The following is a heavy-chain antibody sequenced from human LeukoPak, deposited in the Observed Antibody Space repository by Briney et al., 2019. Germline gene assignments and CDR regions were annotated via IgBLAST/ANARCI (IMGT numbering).Heavy chain of an antibody. V-gene: IGHV3-30*18. CDR1: GFTFSSYG. CDR3: AKDSPGGLFDY. Sequence: GGSLRLSCAASGFTFSSYGMHWVRQAPGKGLEWVAVISYDGSNKYYADSVKGRFTISRDNSKNTLYLQMNSLRAEDTAVYYRAKDSPGGLFDYWGQGTLVTVSS. CDR2: ISYDGSNK. J-gene: IGHJ4*02. D-gene: IGHD2-8*02.